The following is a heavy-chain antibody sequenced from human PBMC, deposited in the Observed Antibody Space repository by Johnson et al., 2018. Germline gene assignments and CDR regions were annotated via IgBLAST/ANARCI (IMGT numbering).Heavy chain of an antibody. D-gene: IGHD2-2*01. Sequence: VQLVESGGGLVQPGGSLRLSCAASGFTFSSYAMSWVRQAPGKGLEWVSSLSYSGGTTYYGDSVKGRFTISRDNSKNTLYLQMNSLRAEDTAVYYCARDVFLTRGDQLLSGYFEHWGQGTLVTVSS. V-gene: IGHV3-23*04. CDR3: ARDVFLTRGDQLLSGYFEH. CDR1: GFTFSSYA. CDR2: LSYSGGTT. J-gene: IGHJ1*01.